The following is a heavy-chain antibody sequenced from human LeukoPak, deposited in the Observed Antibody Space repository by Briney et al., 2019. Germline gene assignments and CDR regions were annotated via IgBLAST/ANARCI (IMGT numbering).Heavy chain of an antibody. D-gene: IGHD3-22*01. CDR1: GGSISSYY. CDR3: ARGPPTDYYDSSGSPQPFDY. J-gene: IGHJ4*02. Sequence: SETLSLTCTVSGGSISSYYWSWIRQPPGKGLEWIGYIYYSGSTNYNPSLKSRVTISVDTSKNQFSLKLSSVTAADTAVYYCARGPPTDYYDSSGSPQPFDYWGQGTLVTVSS. CDR2: IYYSGST. V-gene: IGHV4-59*01.